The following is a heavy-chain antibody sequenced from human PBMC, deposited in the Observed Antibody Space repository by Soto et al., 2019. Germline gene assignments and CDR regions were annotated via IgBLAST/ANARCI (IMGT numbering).Heavy chain of an antibody. V-gene: IGHV1-24*01. Sequence: QVQLVQSGAEVKKPGASVKVSCKVSGHTLTELSVHWVRQAPGKGLEWMGGFDPEDGEIVHAQKFQGRVTMTEDTSADSAYMEVSSLTSEDTAVYYFVAGGTRWLQSPFDYWGQGTLVTVSS. CDR3: VAGGTRWLQSPFDY. CDR1: GHTLTELS. CDR2: FDPEDGEI. J-gene: IGHJ4*02. D-gene: IGHD1-1*01.